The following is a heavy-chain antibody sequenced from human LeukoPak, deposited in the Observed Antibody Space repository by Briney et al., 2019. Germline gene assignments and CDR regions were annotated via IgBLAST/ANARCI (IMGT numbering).Heavy chain of an antibody. CDR3: ARNFNDGSGWFN. CDR1: GGTFSSYA. J-gene: IGHJ4*02. V-gene: IGHV1-69*13. D-gene: IGHD6-19*01. Sequence: GASVKVSCEASGGTFSSYAISWVRQAPGQGLEWMGGIIPIFGTANYAQKFQGRVTITADESTSTAYMELSSLRSEDTAVYYCARNFNDGSGWFNWGQGTLVTVSS. CDR2: IIPIFGTA.